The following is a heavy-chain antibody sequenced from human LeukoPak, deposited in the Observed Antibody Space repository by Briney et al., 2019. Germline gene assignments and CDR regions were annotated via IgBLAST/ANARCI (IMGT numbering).Heavy chain of an antibody. J-gene: IGHJ4*02. V-gene: IGHV3-30*18. Sequence: GGSLRLSCAASGFTFNSYGMHWVRQAPGKGLEWVAVISYDGSNKYYADSVKGRFTISRDNSKNSLYLQMSSLRAEDTAVYYCAKLWTGTTSYWGQGTLVTVSS. CDR2: ISYDGSNK. D-gene: IGHD1-1*01. CDR3: AKLWTGTTSY. CDR1: GFTFNSYG.